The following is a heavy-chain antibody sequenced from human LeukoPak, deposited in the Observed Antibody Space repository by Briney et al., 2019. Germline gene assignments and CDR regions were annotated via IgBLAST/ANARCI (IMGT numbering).Heavy chain of an antibody. CDR1: GFTFSSYA. CDR3: ARGYSRSWYD. CDR2: IFTGGTT. J-gene: IGHJ4*02. D-gene: IGHD6-13*01. Sequence: GGSLRLSCAASGFTFSSYAMSWARQAPGKGLELVSVIFTGGTTYYADSVRDRFTISRDNSKNTLFLQMNSLRAEDTAMYYCARGYSRSWYDWGQGTLVTVSS. V-gene: IGHV3-53*01.